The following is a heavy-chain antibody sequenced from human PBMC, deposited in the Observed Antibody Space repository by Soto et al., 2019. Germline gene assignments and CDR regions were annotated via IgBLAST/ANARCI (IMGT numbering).Heavy chain of an antibody. Sequence: GGSLRLSCAASGFTFSSYAMHWVRQAPGKGLEWVAVISYDGSNKYYADSVKGRFTISRDNSKNTLYLQMNSLRAEDTAVYYCARDGGPGSGSYYPQGYYGMDVWGQGTTVTVSS. V-gene: IGHV3-30-3*01. CDR3: ARDGGPGSGSYYPQGYYGMDV. D-gene: IGHD3-10*01. CDR1: GFTFSSYA. CDR2: ISYDGSNK. J-gene: IGHJ6*02.